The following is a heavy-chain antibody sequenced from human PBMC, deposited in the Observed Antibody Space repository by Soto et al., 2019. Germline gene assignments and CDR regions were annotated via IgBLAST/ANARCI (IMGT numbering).Heavy chain of an antibody. CDR1: GGTFSSYA. J-gene: IGHJ1*01. CDR2: IIPIFGTA. CDR3: AREPYYYDSSGTRAEYFQH. V-gene: IGHV1-69*01. Sequence: QVQLVQSGAEVKKPGSSVKVSCKASGGTFSSYAISWVRQAPGQGLEWMGGIIPIFGTANYAQKFQGRVTITADESTSAAYMELSSLRSEYTAVYYCAREPYYYDSSGTRAEYFQHWGQGTLVTVSS. D-gene: IGHD3-22*01.